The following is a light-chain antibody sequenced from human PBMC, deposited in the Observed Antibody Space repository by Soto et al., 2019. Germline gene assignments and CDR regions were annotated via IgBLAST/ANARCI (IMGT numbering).Light chain of an antibody. CDR1: SSDVGGYNY. CDR2: EVS. Sequence: QSALTQPPSASGSSGQSVTISCTGTSSDVGGYNYVSWYQQHPGKAPKLMIYEVSKRPSGVPDCFSGSKSGNTASLTVSGLQAEDEADYYCSSYAGSNNYVFGTGTKVTVL. J-gene: IGLJ1*01. V-gene: IGLV2-8*01. CDR3: SSYAGSNNYV.